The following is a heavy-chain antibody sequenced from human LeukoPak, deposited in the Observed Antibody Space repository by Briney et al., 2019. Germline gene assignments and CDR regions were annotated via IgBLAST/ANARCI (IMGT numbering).Heavy chain of an antibody. Sequence: PGGSLRLSCAASGFTFDDYAMHWVRQAPGKGLEWVSLISGDGDSTYYADSVKGRFTISRDNSRNSLYLQMNSLRTEDTALYYCAEDIRRGYSYGFFDYWGQGTLVTVSS. D-gene: IGHD5-18*01. CDR1: GFTFDDYA. CDR2: ISGDGDST. J-gene: IGHJ4*02. CDR3: AEDIRRGYSYGFFDY. V-gene: IGHV3-43*02.